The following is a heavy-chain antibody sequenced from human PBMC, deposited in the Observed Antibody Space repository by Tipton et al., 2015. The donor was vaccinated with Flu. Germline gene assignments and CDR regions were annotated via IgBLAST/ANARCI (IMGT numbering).Heavy chain of an antibody. D-gene: IGHD4-17*01. CDR3: ARDAHYGDYLGDDY. Sequence: SLRLSCAASGFTFSSYWMTWVRQAPGKGLEWVANIKQDGSEKYYVDSVKGRFTISRDNAKNSLYLQMNSLRAEDTAVYYCARDAHYGDYLGDDYWGQGTLVTVSS. V-gene: IGHV3-7*01. CDR2: IKQDGSEK. J-gene: IGHJ4*02. CDR1: GFTFSSYW.